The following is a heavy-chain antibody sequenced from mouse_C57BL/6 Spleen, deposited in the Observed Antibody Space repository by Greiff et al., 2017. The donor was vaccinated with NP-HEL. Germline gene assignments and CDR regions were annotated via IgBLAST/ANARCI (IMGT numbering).Heavy chain of an antibody. J-gene: IGHJ4*01. Sequence: EVKLMESGGGLVKPGGSLKLSCAASGFTFSDYGMHWVRQAPEKGLEWVAYISSGSSTIYYADTVKGRYTISRDKAKNTLFLQMTSLRSEDTAMYYCARPLSNRAMDYWGQGTSVTVSS. CDR1: GFTFSDYG. CDR3: ARPLSNRAMDY. V-gene: IGHV5-17*01. CDR2: ISSGSSTI. D-gene: IGHD2-5*01.